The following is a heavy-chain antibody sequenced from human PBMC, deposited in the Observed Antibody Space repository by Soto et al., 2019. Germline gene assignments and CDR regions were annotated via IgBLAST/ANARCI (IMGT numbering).Heavy chain of an antibody. CDR1: GFNFGSHW. CDR2: IKQDGSGE. J-gene: IGHJ4*02. CDR3: ASDPSATGTGWYYFDF. V-gene: IGHV3-7*01. D-gene: IGHD6-19*01. Sequence: EVHLVESGGGLVQPGGSLRLSCAASGFNFGSHWMSWVRQAPGKGLEWVASIKQDGSGEYYVDSVKGRFTISRDNAKNSMFLQMTSLRAEDTAVYYRASDPSATGTGWYYFDFWGQGTRVTVS.